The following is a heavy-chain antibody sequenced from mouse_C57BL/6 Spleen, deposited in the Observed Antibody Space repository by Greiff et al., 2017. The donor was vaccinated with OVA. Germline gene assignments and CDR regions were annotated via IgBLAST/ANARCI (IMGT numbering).Heavy chain of an antibody. CDR2: ISDGGSYT. Sequence: EVKLVESGGGLVKPGGSLKLSCAASGFTFSSYAMSWVRQTPEKRLEWVATISDGGSYTYYPDNVKGRFTISRDNAKNNLYLQMSHLKSEDTAMYYCARVYGSSSYWYFDVWGTGTTVTVSS. CDR1: GFTFSSYA. D-gene: IGHD1-1*01. V-gene: IGHV5-4*03. J-gene: IGHJ1*03. CDR3: ARVYGSSSYWYFDV.